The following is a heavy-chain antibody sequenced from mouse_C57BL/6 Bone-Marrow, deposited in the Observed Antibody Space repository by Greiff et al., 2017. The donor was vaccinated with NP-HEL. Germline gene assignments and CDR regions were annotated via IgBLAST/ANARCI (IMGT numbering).Heavy chain of an antibody. J-gene: IGHJ3*01. CDR2: ISGGGGNT. CDR1: GFTFSSYT. CDR3: ARQGVYYGKGFAY. V-gene: IGHV5-9*01. Sequence: EVKLQESGGGLVKPGGSLKLSCAASGFTFSSYTMSWVRQTPEKRLEWVATISGGGGNTYYPDSVKGRFTISRDNAKNTLYLQMSSLRSEDTALYYCARQGVYYGKGFAYWGQGTLVTVSA. D-gene: IGHD2-1*01.